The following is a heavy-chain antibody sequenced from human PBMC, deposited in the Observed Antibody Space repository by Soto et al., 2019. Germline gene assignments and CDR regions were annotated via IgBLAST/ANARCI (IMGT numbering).Heavy chain of an antibody. D-gene: IGHD6-13*01. Sequence: EVQLLESGGGLVQPGGSLRLSCAASGFTFSSYAMSWVRQAPGKGLEWVSIISGRGGGTYYADSAKGRFTISRDNSENTVDLQVNSLRAEDTAVYYCAKGDSSWSYFDFWGQGTLVTVSS. CDR1: GFTFSSYA. CDR2: ISGRGGGT. CDR3: AKGDSSWSYFDF. V-gene: IGHV3-23*01. J-gene: IGHJ4*02.